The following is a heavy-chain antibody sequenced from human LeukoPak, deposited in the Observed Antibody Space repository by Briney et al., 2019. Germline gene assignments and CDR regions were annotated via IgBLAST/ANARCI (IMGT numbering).Heavy chain of an antibody. CDR2: ISSSSSYI. J-gene: IGHJ6*02. D-gene: IGHD6-19*01. V-gene: IGHV3-21*01. CDR3: ARERVLAVAGTDYYYYYGMDV. CDR1: GFTFSTYS. Sequence: GGSLRLSCAASGFTFSTYSMNWVRQAPGKGLEWVSSISSSSSYIYYADSVKGRFTISRDNAKNSLYLQMNSLRAEDTAVYYCARERVLAVAGTDYYYYYGMDVWGQGTTVTVSS.